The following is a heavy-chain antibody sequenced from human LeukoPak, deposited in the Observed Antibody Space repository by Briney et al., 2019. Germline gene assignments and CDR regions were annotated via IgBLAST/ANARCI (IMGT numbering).Heavy chain of an antibody. J-gene: IGHJ6*03. CDR2: MNPNSGNT. V-gene: IGHV1-8*03. Sequence: ASVKVSCKASGYTFTSYDINWVRQATGQGLEWMGWMNPNSGNTGYAQKFQGRVTITRNTSISTAYMELSSLRSEDTAIYYCASGSQFSPGSRGYQYYMDVWGKGTTVTVSS. D-gene: IGHD3/OR15-3a*01. CDR3: ASGSQFSPGSRGYQYYMDV. CDR1: GYTFTSYD.